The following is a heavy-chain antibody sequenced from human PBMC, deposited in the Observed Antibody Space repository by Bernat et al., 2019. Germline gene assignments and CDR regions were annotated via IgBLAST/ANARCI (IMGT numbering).Heavy chain of an antibody. Sequence: EVQLVETGGGLIQPGGSLRLSCVVSGFTVSSNSMNWVRQAPGTGLEWVSIIDNTGSPYYADSVKGRFTISRDNSRNMLFLQMNSLSAEATAVYYCARHDGGFGPFDYWGQGTLVTVSS. J-gene: IGHJ4*02. CDR3: ARHDGGFGPFDY. CDR2: IDNTGSP. D-gene: IGHD2-15*01. V-gene: IGHV3-53*05. CDR1: GFTVSSNS.